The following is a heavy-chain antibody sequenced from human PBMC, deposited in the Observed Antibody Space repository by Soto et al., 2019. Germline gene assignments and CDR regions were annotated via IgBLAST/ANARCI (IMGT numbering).Heavy chain of an antibody. V-gene: IGHV3-33*01. CDR2: IWYDGSNK. CDR1: GFTFSSYG. CDR3: ARVRSPDTAMYYGMDV. Sequence: PGGSLRLSCAASGFTFSSYGMHWVRQAPGKGLEWVAVIWYDGSNKYYADSVKGRFTISRDNSKNTMYLKMNSMRAEDTAVYYCARVRSPDTAMYYGMDVWGQGTTVTVSS. J-gene: IGHJ6*02. D-gene: IGHD5-18*01.